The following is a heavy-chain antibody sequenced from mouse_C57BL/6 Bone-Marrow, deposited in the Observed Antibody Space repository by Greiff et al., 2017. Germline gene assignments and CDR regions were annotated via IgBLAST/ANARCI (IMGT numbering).Heavy chain of an antibody. CDR3: ARDDYDGVYFDY. CDR1: GYTFTSYG. CDR2: IYPRSGNT. Sequence: QVQLQQSGAELARPGASVKLSCKASGYTFTSYGISWVKQRTGQGLEWIGEIYPRSGNTYYNEKFKGNATLTADKSSSTAYMELRSLTSEDSAVYFCARDDYDGVYFDYWGQGTTLTVSS. D-gene: IGHD2-4*01. J-gene: IGHJ2*01. V-gene: IGHV1-81*01.